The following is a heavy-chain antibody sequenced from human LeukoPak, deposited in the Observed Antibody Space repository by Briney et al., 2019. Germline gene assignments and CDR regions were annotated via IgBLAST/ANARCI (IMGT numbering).Heavy chain of an antibody. J-gene: IGHJ3*02. D-gene: IGHD2-8*01. CDR3: AKVWSYAIDAFDI. V-gene: IGHV3-7*01. Sequence: GGSLRLSCAASGFTFSSYWMSWVRQAPGKGLEWVANIKQDGSEKYYVDSVKGRFTISRDNAKNSLYLQMNSLRAEDTAVYYCAKVWSYAIDAFDIWGQGTMVTVSS. CDR1: GFTFSSYW. CDR2: IKQDGSEK.